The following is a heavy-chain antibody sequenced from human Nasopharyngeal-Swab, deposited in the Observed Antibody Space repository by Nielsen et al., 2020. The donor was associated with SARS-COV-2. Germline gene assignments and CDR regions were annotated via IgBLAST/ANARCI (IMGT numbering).Heavy chain of an antibody. CDR1: GFTFSSYS. CDR2: ISSSSSYI. Sequence: RGSLRLSCAASGFTFSSYSMDWVRQAPGKGLEWVSSISSSSSYIYYADSVKGRFTISRDNAKNSLYLQMNSLRAEDTAVYYCAREEGSSWHYFDYWGQGTLVTVSS. V-gene: IGHV3-21*01. CDR3: AREEGSSWHYFDY. J-gene: IGHJ4*02. D-gene: IGHD6-13*01.